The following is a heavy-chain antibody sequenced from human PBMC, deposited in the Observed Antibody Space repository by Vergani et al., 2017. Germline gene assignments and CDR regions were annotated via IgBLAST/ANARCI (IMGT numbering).Heavy chain of an antibody. J-gene: IGHJ6*02. CDR1: GFTFSSYG. CDR2: IWYDGSNN. D-gene: IGHD6-19*01. Sequence: QVQLVESGGGVVQHGRSLRLSCAASGFTFSSYGMHWVRQAPGKGLEWVAVIWYDGSNNYYADSVKGRFTISRDNSKTTLYLQMNSRRAEDTAVYYCARDLSSGWYKVSYYYYGMDVWGQGTTVTVSS. CDR3: ARDLSSGWYKVSYYYYGMDV. V-gene: IGHV3-33*01.